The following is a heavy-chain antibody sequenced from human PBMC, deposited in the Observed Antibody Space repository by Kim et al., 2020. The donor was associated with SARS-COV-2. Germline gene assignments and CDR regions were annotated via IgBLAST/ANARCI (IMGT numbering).Heavy chain of an antibody. D-gene: IGHD3-16*01. CDR2: IYPGDSDT. CDR3: ARHLSSKTRISFGYYYYYMDV. Sequence: GASLKISCKGSGYSFTSYWIGWVRQMPGKGLEWMGIIYPGDSDTRYSPSFQGQVTISADKSISTAYLQWSSLKASDTAMYYCARHLSSKTRISFGYYYYYMDVWGKGTTVTVSS. CDR1: GYSFTSYW. V-gene: IGHV5-51*01. J-gene: IGHJ6*03.